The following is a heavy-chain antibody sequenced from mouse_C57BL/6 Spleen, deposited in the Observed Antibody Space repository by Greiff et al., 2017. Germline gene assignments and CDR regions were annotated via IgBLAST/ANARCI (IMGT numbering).Heavy chain of an antibody. Sequence: EVMLVESGGGLVKPGGSLKLSCAPSGFTFSSYNMPWVRQTPEKRLEWVADISGGGGNTYYPDSVKGRFTITRDNAKNTPYLQMSRLRSEDTALYYCARLGRCYAMGYWGQGTSVTVSS. CDR2: ISGGGGNT. J-gene: IGHJ4*01. CDR3: ARLGRCYAMGY. CDR1: GFTFSSYN. V-gene: IGHV5-9*01. D-gene: IGHD4-1*01.